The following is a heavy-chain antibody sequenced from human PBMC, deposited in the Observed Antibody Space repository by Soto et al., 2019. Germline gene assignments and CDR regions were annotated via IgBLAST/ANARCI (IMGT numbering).Heavy chain of an antibody. V-gene: IGHV4-39*01. J-gene: IGHJ4*02. CDR1: GGSISSSSYY. CDR2: IYYSGST. CDR3: VKDHCGGDCYSNPYFDY. Sequence: PSETLSLTCTVSGGSISSSSYYWGWIRQPPGKGLEWIGSIYYSGSTYYNPSLKSRVTISVDTSKNQFSLKLSSVTAADTAVYYCVKDHCGGDCYSNPYFDYWGQGTLVTVSS. D-gene: IGHD2-21*02.